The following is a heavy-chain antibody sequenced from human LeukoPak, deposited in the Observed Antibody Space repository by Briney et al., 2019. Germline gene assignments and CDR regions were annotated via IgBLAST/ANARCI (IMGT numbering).Heavy chain of an antibody. Sequence: GGSLRLSCAASGFTFSSYTMNWVRQAPGKGLQWVSAISGNTYYVDSVKGRFTISRDNSKNTLYLQMNNLRAEDTAVYYCVKDGLDWGSYFDLWGRGTLVTVSS. J-gene: IGHJ2*01. CDR2: ISGNT. D-gene: IGHD3-9*01. V-gene: IGHV3-23*01. CDR3: VKDGLDWGSYFDL. CDR1: GFTFSSYT.